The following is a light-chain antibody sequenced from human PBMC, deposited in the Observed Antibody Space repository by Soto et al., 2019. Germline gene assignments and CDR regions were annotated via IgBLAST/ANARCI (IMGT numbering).Light chain of an antibody. Sequence: QSVLTQPASVSGSPGQSITISCTGTSNDIGGYNYVSWYQQHLGKAPKLMIYEVSNRPSGISNRFSASKSGNAASLTISGLQAEDEADYYCSSYTTSSTYVFGTGTKLTVL. CDR1: SNDIGGYNY. CDR3: SSYTTSSTYV. V-gene: IGLV2-14*01. J-gene: IGLJ1*01. CDR2: EVS.